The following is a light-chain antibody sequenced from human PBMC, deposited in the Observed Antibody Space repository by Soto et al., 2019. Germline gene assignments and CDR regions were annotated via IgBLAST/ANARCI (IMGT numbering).Light chain of an antibody. Sequence: DIQMTQSPSSLSASVGDRVTITCRASQSISSYLNWYQQRPGKAPKLLIYAESSLQSGVSSRFSGSGSGTDFTLTLSSRQPEDFATYYCQQSYSTPLTFGGGTRVAIK. CDR1: QSISSY. CDR3: QQSYSTPLT. CDR2: AES. J-gene: IGKJ4*01. V-gene: IGKV1-39*01.